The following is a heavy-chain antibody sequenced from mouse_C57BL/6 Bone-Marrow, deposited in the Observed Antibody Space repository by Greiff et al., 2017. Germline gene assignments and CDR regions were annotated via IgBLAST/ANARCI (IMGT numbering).Heavy chain of an antibody. CDR1: GFNIKDDY. Sequence: VQLQQSGAELVRPGASVKLSCTASGFNIKDDYMHWVKQRPEQGLEWIGWIDPENGDTEYASKFQGKATITADTSSNTAYLQLSSLTSEDTAVYCCTTYYDWFAYWGQGTLVTVSA. D-gene: IGHD1-1*01. V-gene: IGHV14-4*01. J-gene: IGHJ3*01. CDR2: IDPENGDT. CDR3: TTYYDWFAY.